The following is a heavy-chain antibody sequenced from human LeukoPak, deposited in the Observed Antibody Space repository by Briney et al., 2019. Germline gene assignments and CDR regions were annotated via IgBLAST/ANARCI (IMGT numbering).Heavy chain of an antibody. CDR2: IRSQVDGGTA. J-gene: IGHJ2*01. Sequence: PGESLRHSCVASGISFKNTWMSWVRQVPGKGLEWVGLIRSQVDGGTADYAAAVKGRFSISRDDSKNTLHLQMRSLKTEDTAVYYCATVYWYFDLWGLGTLVSVSA. CDR1: GISFKNTW. V-gene: IGHV3-15*01. CDR3: ATVYWYFDL.